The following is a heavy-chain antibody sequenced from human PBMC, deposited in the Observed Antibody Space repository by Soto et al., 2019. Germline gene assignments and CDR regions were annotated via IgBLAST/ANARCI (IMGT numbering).Heavy chain of an antibody. Sequence: EVQLVESGGGLVQPGGSLRLSCAASGFTFSSYSMNWVRQAPGKGLEWVSYISSSSSTIYYADSVKGRFTISRDNAKNSLYLQRNSLRAEYAAVYYCARDARGYSYGYRDYWGQGTLVTVSS. D-gene: IGHD5-18*01. CDR2: ISSSSSTI. V-gene: IGHV3-48*01. J-gene: IGHJ4*02. CDR3: ARDARGYSYGYRDY. CDR1: GFTFSSYS.